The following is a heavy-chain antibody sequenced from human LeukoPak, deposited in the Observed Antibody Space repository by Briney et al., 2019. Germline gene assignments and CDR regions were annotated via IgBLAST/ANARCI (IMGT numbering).Heavy chain of an antibody. CDR2: INPYSGDT. V-gene: IGHV1-2*06. J-gene: IGHJ4*02. Sequence: ASVKVSCKASGYTFTGYHIHWVRQAPGQGLEWMGRINPYSGDTNYAQKFQGSVTMTRDTSISTAYMELSRLRSDDTAVHYCARAPTYYYDSSGYYYDSWGQGTLVTVSS. CDR1: GYTFTGYH. D-gene: IGHD3-22*01. CDR3: ARAPTYYYDSSGYYYDS.